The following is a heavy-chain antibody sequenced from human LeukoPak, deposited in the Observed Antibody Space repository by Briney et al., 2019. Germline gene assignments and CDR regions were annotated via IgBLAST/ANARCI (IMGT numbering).Heavy chain of an antibody. V-gene: IGHV3-23*01. CDR1: GSTFSSYV. CDR3: AKGSKGTYDY. J-gene: IGHJ4*02. CDR2: IIGNGDST. Sequence: GGSLRLSCVASGSTFSSYVMTWVRQAPGKGLEWVSSIIGNGDSTYYADSVKGRFTISRDNSKNTLYLQMNSLRAEDTAIYYCAKGSKGTYDYWGQGTLVTVSS.